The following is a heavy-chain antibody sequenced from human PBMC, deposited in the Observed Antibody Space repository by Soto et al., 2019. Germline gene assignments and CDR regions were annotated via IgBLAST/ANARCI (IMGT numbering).Heavy chain of an antibody. CDR1: GGTLSIYG. J-gene: IGHJ3*02. CDR2: TIPIFGTP. Sequence: QVQLVQSGAEVKKPGSSVKVSCKASGGTLSIYGSSWVRQAPGQGLEWMGGTIPIFGTPNYAQKFQGRVTITADKSTSTAHMELSSLRSEDTAVYYCASPYTSSFAFDIWGQGTVVTVSS. CDR3: ASPYTSSFAFDI. V-gene: IGHV1-69*06. D-gene: IGHD6-6*01.